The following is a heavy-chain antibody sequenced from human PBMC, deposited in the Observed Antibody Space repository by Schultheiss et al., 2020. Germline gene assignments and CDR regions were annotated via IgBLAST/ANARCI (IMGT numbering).Heavy chain of an antibody. Sequence: ASVKVSCKASGYTFTGYYMHWVRQAPGQGLEWMGWINPNSGGTNYAQKFQGRVTMTTDTSTSTAYMELRSLRSDDTAVYYCARMDCSGGSCYSNWFDPWGQGTLVTVS. D-gene: IGHD2-15*01. CDR1: GYTFTGYY. J-gene: IGHJ5*02. CDR2: INPNSGGT. V-gene: IGHV1-2*02. CDR3: ARMDCSGGSCYSNWFDP.